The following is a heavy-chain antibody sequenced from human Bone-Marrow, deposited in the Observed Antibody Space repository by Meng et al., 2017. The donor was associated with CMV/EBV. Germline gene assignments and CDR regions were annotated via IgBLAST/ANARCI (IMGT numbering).Heavy chain of an antibody. J-gene: IGHJ6*02. D-gene: IGHD3-10*01. V-gene: IGHV1-8*01. CDR3: ARGRSKGVFTMVRGPRPGMDV. CDR1: GYTFTSYD. CDR2: MNPNSGNT. Sequence: ASVKVSCKASGYTFTSYDINWVRQATGQGLEWMGWMNPNSGNTGYAQKFQGRVTMTRNTSISTAYMELSSLRSEDTAVYYCARGRSKGVFTMVRGPRPGMDVWGQGTMVTVSS.